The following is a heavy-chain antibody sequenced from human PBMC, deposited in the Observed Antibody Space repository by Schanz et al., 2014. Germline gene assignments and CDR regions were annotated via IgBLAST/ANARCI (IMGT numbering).Heavy chain of an antibody. Sequence: VQLVESGGGLIHPGGSLRLSCAVSGFTVNTNYMTWVRQAPGKGLEWVAVISSDETVTYYVDSVKGRFTISRDNSKNTLYLQMSSLKTEDTAVYYCAKIGYGGLLNYYIDHWGQGTLVTVSS. CDR1: GFTVNTNY. CDR3: AKIGYGGLLNYYIDH. V-gene: IGHV3-30*18. CDR2: ISSDETVT. D-gene: IGHD3-16*01. J-gene: IGHJ4*02.